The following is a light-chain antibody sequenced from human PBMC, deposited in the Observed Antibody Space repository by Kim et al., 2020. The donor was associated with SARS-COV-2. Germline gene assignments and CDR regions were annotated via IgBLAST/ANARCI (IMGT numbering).Light chain of an antibody. J-gene: IGKJ4*01. V-gene: IGKV3-15*01. CDR2: GAS. CDR3: QQYYSWPLT. CDR1: QSVSSN. Sequence: VSPGERVTRSCRASQSVSSNLAWYQQKPCQAPRLLIYGASTRATGIPVRFSGSGSGTEFTLTISSLQSEDFVVYYCQQYYSWPLTFGGGTKVDIK.